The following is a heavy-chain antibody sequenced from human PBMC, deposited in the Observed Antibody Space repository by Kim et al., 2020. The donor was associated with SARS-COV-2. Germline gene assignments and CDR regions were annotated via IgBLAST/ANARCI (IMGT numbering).Heavy chain of an antibody. D-gene: IGHD6-13*01. CDR3: ARDDGARQQLVLGLVHYFDY. CDR1: GFTFSSYS. Sequence: GGSLRLSCAASGFTFSSYSMNWVRQAPGKGLEWVSSISSSSSYIYYADSVKGRFTISRDNAKNSLYLQMNSLRAEDTAVYYCARDDGARQQLVLGLVHYFDYWGQGTLVTVSS. V-gene: IGHV3-21*01. CDR2: ISSSSSYI. J-gene: IGHJ4*02.